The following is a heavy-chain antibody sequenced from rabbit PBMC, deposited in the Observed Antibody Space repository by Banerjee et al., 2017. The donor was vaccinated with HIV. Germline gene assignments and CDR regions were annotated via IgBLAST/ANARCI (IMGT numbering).Heavy chain of an antibody. D-gene: IGHD7-1*01. CDR1: GADFSSGYW. CDR2: IYTSSGSA. Sequence: QEQLEESGGDLVKPGASLTLTCTASGADFSSGYWICWVRQAPGKGLEWIGCIYTSSGSAYYASWVNGRFTISKASWTTVTLQMTSLTAADTATYFCARGVYAGYGYATEYYFDLWGPGTLVTVS. J-gene: IGHJ4*01. CDR3: ARGVYAGYGYATEYYFDL. V-gene: IGHV1S45*01.